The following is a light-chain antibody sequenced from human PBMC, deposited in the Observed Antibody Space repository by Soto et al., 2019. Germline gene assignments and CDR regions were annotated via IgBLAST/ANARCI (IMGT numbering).Light chain of an antibody. CDR1: NSNLGAGYD. CDR2: GNR. CDR3: QAYDYSLTAFV. V-gene: IGLV1-40*01. J-gene: IGLJ3*02. Sequence: QSVLTQPPSVSGVPGQRVTISCTGNNSNLGAGYDVNWYQQLPGAAPKLVVFGNRNRPSGVPERFSGSKSGTSASLAITGLQSEDEADYYCQAYDYSLTAFVFGGGTKLTVL.